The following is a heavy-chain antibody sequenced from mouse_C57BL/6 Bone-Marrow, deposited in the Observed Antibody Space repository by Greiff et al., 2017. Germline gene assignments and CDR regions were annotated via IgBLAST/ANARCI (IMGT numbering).Heavy chain of an antibody. CDR3: ARGVGDYAMDY. D-gene: IGHD3-3*01. CDR1: GYTFTSYW. J-gene: IGHJ4*01. CDR2: INPSNGGT. V-gene: IGHV1-53*01. Sequence: VQLQQSGTELVKPGASVKLSCKASGYTFTSYWMHWVKQRPGQGLEWIGNINPSNGGTNYNEKFKGKATLTVDKSSSTAYMQLSSLTSEDSAVYYCARGVGDYAMDYWGQGTSVTVSS.